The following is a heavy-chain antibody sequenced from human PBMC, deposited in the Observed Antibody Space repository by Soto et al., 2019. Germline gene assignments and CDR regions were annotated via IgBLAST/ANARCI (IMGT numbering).Heavy chain of an antibody. V-gene: IGHV4-39*01. CDR1: GGSISSSSYY. D-gene: IGHD2-15*01. CDR2: IYYSGST. J-gene: IGHJ4*02. CDR3: ARHPAAGGRVYFDF. Sequence: QLQLQESGPGLVRPSETLSLTCTVSGGSISSSSYYWGWIRQPPGKGLDWIANIYYSGSTFYNPSLKSRVIMSVDTSKNQFSLKLSSVTAADTAVYYCARHPAAGGRVYFDFWGQGILVTVSS.